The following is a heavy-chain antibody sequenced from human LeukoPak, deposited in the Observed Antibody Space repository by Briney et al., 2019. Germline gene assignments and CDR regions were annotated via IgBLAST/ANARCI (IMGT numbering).Heavy chain of an antibody. CDR1: GGSISSYY. D-gene: IGHD3-9*01. CDR3: AGVRGTILGAFDI. J-gene: IGHJ3*02. V-gene: IGHV4-59*01. CDR2: IYYSGST. Sequence: SETLSLTCTVSGGSISSYYWSWIRQPPGKGLEWIGYIYYSGSTNYNPSLKSRVTISVDTSKNQFSLKLSSVTAADTAVYYCAGVRGTILGAFDIWGQGTMVTVSS.